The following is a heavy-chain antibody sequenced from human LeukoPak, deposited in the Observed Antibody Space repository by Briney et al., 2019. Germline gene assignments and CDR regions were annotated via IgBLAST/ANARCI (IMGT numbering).Heavy chain of an antibody. Sequence: ASVKVSCKASGYTFTSYYMHWVRRAPGQGLEWMGIINPSGGSTSYAQKFQGRVTMTRDTSTSTVYMELSSLRSEDTAVYYCARGEIARGRGHYWYFDLWGRGTLVTVSS. CDR3: ARGEIARGRGHYWYFDL. CDR1: GYTFTSYY. CDR2: INPSGGST. V-gene: IGHV1-46*01. D-gene: IGHD3-16*01. J-gene: IGHJ2*01.